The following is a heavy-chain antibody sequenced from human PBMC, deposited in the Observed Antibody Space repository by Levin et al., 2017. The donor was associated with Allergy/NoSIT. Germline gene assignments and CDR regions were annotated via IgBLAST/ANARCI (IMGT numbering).Heavy chain of an antibody. J-gene: IGHJ5*02. Sequence: SETLSLTCTVSGGSISSSSYYWGWICQPPGKGLEWIGSIYYSGSTYYNPSLKSRVTISVDTSKNQFSLKLSSVTAADTAVYYCARHGEPNCSSTSCYSWFWFDPWGQGTLVTVSS. CDR2: IYYSGST. CDR3: ARHGEPNCSSTSCYSWFWFDP. CDR1: GGSISSSSYY. D-gene: IGHD2-2*01. V-gene: IGHV4-39*01.